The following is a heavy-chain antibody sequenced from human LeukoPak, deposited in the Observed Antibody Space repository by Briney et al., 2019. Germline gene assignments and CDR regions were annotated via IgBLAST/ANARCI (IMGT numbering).Heavy chain of an antibody. V-gene: IGHV3-30*04. CDR2: ISYDGDNK. CDR3: ARDIGQWLAMGVDY. CDR1: GFTFSSFA. D-gene: IGHD6-19*01. J-gene: IGHJ4*02. Sequence: PGGSLRLSCAASGFTFSSFAMHWVRQAAGRGLEWVAVISYDGDNKYYADSVKGRFTISRDNSKNTLYLQMNSLRAKDTALYYCARDIGQWLAMGVDYWGQGTLVTVSS.